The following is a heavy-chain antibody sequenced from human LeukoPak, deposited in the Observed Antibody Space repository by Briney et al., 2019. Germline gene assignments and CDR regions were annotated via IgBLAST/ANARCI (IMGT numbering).Heavy chain of an antibody. D-gene: IGHD2-8*02. J-gene: IGHJ4*02. V-gene: IGHV4-4*07. Sequence: SETLSLTCTVSXGSISSYYWSWIRQPAGKGLEWIGRIYSSGSSNYNPSLKSRVTMSVDTSKNQFSLKVISVTAADTAVYYCARELGSTVSFDYWGQGTLVTVSS. CDR3: ARELGSTVSFDY. CDR2: IYSSGSS. CDR1: XGSISSYY.